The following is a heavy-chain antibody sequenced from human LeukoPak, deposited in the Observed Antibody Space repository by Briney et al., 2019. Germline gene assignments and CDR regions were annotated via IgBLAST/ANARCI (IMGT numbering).Heavy chain of an antibody. CDR2: IYTSGST. CDR3: ARDGANIAARPGIAVAGNGAYFDY. D-gene: IGHD6-19*01. CDR1: GGSISSYY. Sequence: PSETLSLTCTVSGGSISSYYWSWLRQPAGKGLEWIGRIYTSGSTNYNPSLKSRVTMSVDTSKNQFSLKLSSVTAADTAVYYCARDGANIAARPGIAVAGNGAYFDYWGQGTLVTVSS. V-gene: IGHV4-4*07. J-gene: IGHJ4*02.